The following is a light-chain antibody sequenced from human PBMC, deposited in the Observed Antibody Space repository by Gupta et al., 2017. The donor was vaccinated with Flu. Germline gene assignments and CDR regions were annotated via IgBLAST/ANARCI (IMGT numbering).Light chain of an antibody. CDR3: QQYGSSPPNT. CDR1: QSVSSSY. Sequence: EIVLTQSPGTLSLSPGERATLSCRASQSVSSSYLAWYQQKPGQAPRLLIYGASSRATGIPDRFSGSGCGTDFTLTISIREPEDFAVYYCQQYGSSPPNTFGQGTKLEIK. CDR2: GAS. J-gene: IGKJ2*01. V-gene: IGKV3-20*01.